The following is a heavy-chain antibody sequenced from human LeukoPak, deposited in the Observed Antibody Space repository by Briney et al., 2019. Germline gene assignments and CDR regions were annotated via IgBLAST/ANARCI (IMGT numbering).Heavy chain of an antibody. J-gene: IGHJ4*02. D-gene: IGHD3-16*01. CDR1: GFTFSSYS. V-gene: IGHV3-21*01. CDR3: ARDGGIYNLDH. CDR2: ISSSSYI. Sequence: PGGSLRLSCAASGFTFSSYSMNWVRQAPGKGLEWVSSISSSSYIYYADSVKGRFTISRDNAKNSLYLQMNSLRAEDTAVYYCARDGGIYNLDHWGQGTLVTVSS.